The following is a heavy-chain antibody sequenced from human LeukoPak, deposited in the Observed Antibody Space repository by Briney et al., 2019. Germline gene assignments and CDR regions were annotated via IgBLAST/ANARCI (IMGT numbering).Heavy chain of an antibody. CDR3: ARATVTTEGVGY. D-gene: IGHD4-17*01. V-gene: IGHV1-2*02. Sequence: ASVKVSCKASGYTFTGYYMHWVRQAPGQGLEWMGWINPNSGGTNYAQKFQGRVTMTRDTSISTAYMELSRLRSDDTAVYYCARATVTTEGVGYWGQGTLVTVSS. J-gene: IGHJ4*02. CDR1: GYTFTGYY. CDR2: INPNSGGT.